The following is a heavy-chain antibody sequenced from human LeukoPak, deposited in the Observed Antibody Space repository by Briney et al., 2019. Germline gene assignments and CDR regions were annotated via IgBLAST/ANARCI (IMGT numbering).Heavy chain of an antibody. J-gene: IGHJ4*02. D-gene: IGHD2-15*01. CDR3: AREGGGYCSGGGCYSSSGLDY. CDR1: GYTFTSYY. Sequence: ASVKVSCKASGYTFTSYYMHWVRQAPGQGLEWMGIINPSGGSTSYAQKFQGRVTMTRDMSTSTAYMELSRLRSEDTAVYYCAREGGGYCSGGGCYSSSGLDYWGQGTLVTVSS. V-gene: IGHV1-46*01. CDR2: INPSGGST.